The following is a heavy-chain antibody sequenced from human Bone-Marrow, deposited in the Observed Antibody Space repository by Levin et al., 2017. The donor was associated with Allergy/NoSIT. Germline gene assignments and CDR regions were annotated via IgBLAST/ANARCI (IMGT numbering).Heavy chain of an antibody. CDR2: IYPGDSDT. D-gene: IGHD2-2*01. V-gene: IGHV5-51*01. Sequence: GESLKISCKGSGYSFSNYWIAWVRQMPGKGLEWMGIIYPGDSDTRYSPSFQGQVTISADKSISTAYLQWSSLKASDTAMYYCARGDCSTTTCFHPIGYFDYWGQGTLVTVSS. CDR3: ARGDCSTTTCFHPIGYFDY. CDR1: GYSFSNYW. J-gene: IGHJ4*02.